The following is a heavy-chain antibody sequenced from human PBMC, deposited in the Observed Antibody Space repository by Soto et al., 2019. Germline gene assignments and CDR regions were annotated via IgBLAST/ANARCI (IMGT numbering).Heavy chain of an antibody. Sequence: EVQVLESGGGLVQPGGSLRLSCAASGFTFSSYAMSWVRQAPGKGLEWVSAISGSGGSTYHADSVRGRFTISRDNSKNTLYLQMNSLRAEDTAVYYCAKDPSYGSGSYYYYYYGMDVWGQGTKVTVSS. CDR1: GFTFSSYA. CDR2: ISGSGGST. J-gene: IGHJ6*02. D-gene: IGHD3-10*01. V-gene: IGHV3-23*01. CDR3: AKDPSYGSGSYYYYYYGMDV.